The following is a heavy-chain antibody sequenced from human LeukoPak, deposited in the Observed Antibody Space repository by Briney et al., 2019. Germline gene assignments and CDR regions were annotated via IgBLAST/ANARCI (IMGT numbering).Heavy chain of an antibody. CDR3: ALGYCSSTSCYTRWFDP. CDR2: INPNSGGT. Sequence: ASVKVSCKASGYTFTGYYMHWVRQAPGQGLEWMGWINPNSGGTNYAQKFQGRVTMTRDTSISTAYMELSRLRSDDTAVYYCALGYCSSTSCYTRWFDPWGQGTLVTVSS. V-gene: IGHV1-2*02. J-gene: IGHJ5*02. CDR1: GYTFTGYY. D-gene: IGHD2-2*02.